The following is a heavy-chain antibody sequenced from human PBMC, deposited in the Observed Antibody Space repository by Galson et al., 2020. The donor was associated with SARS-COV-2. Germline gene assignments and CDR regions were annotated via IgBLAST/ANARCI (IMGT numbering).Heavy chain of an antibody. CDR1: GYSFTSYW. V-gene: IGHV5-51*01. J-gene: IGHJ4*02. CDR2: IYPGDSDT. D-gene: IGHD3-10*01. Sequence: KIGESLKISCMGSGYSFTSYWIGWVRQMPGKGLEWMGIIYPGDSDTRYSPSFQGQVTISADKSISTAYLQWSSLRASDTAMYYCARSSMDGSGSDMYYFDYWGQGTLVTVSS. CDR3: ARSSMDGSGSDMYYFDY.